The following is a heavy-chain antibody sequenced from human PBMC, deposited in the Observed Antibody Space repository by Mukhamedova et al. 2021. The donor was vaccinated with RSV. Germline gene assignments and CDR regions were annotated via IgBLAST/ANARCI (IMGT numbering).Heavy chain of an antibody. V-gene: IGHV1-2*06. CDR3: ARGRYDRHCDY. J-gene: IGHJ4*02. D-gene: IGHD2-2*01. Sequence: GLEWMGRIKPNSGVTYYAQKFQDRVTMTRDTSIDTAYLELSSLRSDDTAVYYCARGRYDRHCDYWGQGPLVTVSS. CDR2: IKPNSGVT.